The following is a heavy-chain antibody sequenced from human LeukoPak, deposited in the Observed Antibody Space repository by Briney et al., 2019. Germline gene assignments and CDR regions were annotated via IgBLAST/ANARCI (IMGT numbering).Heavy chain of an antibody. V-gene: IGHV3-23*01. CDR3: AKDDATWDYDSSGYYYVRGFDY. CDR2: ISGSGGST. J-gene: IGHJ4*02. Sequence: GGSLRLSCAASEFTVSSYAMSWVRQAPGKGLEWDSAISGSGGSTYYADSVKGRFTISRDNSKNTLYLQMNSLRAEDTAVYYCAKDDATWDYDSSGYYYVRGFDYWGQGTLVTVSS. D-gene: IGHD3-22*01. CDR1: EFTVSSYA.